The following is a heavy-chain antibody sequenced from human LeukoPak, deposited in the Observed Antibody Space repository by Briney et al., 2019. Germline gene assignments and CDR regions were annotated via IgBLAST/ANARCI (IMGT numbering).Heavy chain of an antibody. CDR1: EFDFFSYG. Sequence: GGSLRLSCVASEFDFFSYGMQWVRQAPGKGLVWVSRIFTDGSTTSYADSVKGRFTISRDNAKNTLYLEMKSLRVEDTAVYYCAREWPREVTLDSWGQGTLVTVSP. CDR2: IFTDGSTT. J-gene: IGHJ5*01. D-gene: IGHD2-21*02. CDR3: AREWPREVTLDS. V-gene: IGHV3-74*01.